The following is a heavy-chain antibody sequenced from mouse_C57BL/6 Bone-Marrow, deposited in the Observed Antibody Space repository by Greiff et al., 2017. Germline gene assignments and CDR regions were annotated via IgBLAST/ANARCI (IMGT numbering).Heavy chain of an antibody. D-gene: IGHD2-4*01. CDR1: GYTFTSYW. CDR2: IYPGSGST. J-gene: IGHJ1*03. V-gene: IGHV1-55*01. CDR3: AREVYDYDAVWYFDV. Sequence: VQLQQPGAELVKPGASVKMSCKASGYTFTSYWITWVKQRPGQGLEWIGDIYPGSGSTNYNEKFKSKATLTVDTSSSTAYMQLSSLTSEDSAVYYCAREVYDYDAVWYFDVWGTGTKVTVSS.